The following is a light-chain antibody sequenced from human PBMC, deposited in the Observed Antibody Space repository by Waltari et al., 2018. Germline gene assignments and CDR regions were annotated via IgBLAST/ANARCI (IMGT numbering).Light chain of an antibody. V-gene: IGKV3-11*01. CDR1: QSVGTY. CDR3: QQRSNWPLT. CDR2: DAS. J-gene: IGKJ4*01. Sequence: EIVLTQSPATLSLSPGERATLSCRASQSVGTYFAWYQHKPGQAPRLLIHDASSRATGIAARFSGSGSGTDFTLTISSLEPEDFAVYYCQQRSNWPLTFGGGTKVEIK.